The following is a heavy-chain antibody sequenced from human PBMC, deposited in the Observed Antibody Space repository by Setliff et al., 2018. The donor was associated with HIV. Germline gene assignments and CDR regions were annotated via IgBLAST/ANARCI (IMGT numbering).Heavy chain of an antibody. D-gene: IGHD3-10*01. J-gene: IGHJ6*02. Sequence: GASVKVSCKDSGYTFSNYAMHWVHQAPGKRLEWMGWINAGNGKTKYSQKFQGRVTIMRDTSASTSYMELGSLRSEDTAVYYCAREQVGFGPPRGMDVWGQGTTVTVSS. CDR3: AREQVGFGPPRGMDV. CDR2: INAGNGKT. V-gene: IGHV1-3*01. CDR1: GYTFSNYA.